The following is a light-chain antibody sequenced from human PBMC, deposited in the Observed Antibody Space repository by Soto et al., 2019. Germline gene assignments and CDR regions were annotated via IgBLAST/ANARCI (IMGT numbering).Light chain of an antibody. CDR2: GAS. CDR3: QQYASSPLT. J-gene: IGKJ4*01. CDR1: QSVRSNY. V-gene: IGKV3-20*01. Sequence: EIVLTQSPGTLSLSSGERATLSCRASQSVRSNYLAWYQQKPGQAPRLLIYGASSRATGIPDRFGGCGSGTDFTLTISRLEPEDFAVYYCQQYASSPLTFGGGTKVEIK.